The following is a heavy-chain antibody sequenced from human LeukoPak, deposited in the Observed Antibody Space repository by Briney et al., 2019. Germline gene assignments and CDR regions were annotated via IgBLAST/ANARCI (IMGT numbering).Heavy chain of an antibody. CDR2: IYYGAST. CDR3: ARGGVGATTNY. D-gene: IGHD1-26*01. J-gene: IGHJ4*02. CDR1: GGSISSYY. Sequence: SETLSLTCTVSGGSISSYYWSWIRQPPGKGLEWIGYIYYGASTNYNPSLKSRVTISVDTSKNQFSLKLSSVTAADTAVYYCARGGVGATTNYWGQGTLVTVSS. V-gene: IGHV4-59*01.